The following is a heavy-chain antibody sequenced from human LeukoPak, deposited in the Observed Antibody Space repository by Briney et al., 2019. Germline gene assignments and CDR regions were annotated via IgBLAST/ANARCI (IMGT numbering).Heavy chain of an antibody. CDR3: ARDAPWAGTNAFDI. V-gene: IGHV3-21*01. CDR2: IISSSSYI. J-gene: IGHJ3*02. CDR1: GFTFSSYS. D-gene: IGHD1/OR15-1a*01. Sequence: GGSLRLSCAASGFTFSSYSMNWVRQAPGEGLEWVSSIISSSSYIYYADSVEGRFTISRENAKNSLYLQMNSLRAEDTAVDYCARDAPWAGTNAFDIWGQGTMVTVSS.